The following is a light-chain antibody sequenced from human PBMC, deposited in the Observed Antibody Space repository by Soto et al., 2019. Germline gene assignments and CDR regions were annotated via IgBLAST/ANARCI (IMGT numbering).Light chain of an antibody. CDR2: KAS. Sequence: DIQMTQSPSTLSGSVGDRFTIACRASQTISSWLAWYQQKPGKAPKLLIYKASTLKSGVPSRFSGSGSGTEFTLTISSLQPDDFATYYSQHYNSYSEAFGQGTKVDNK. V-gene: IGKV1-5*03. CDR1: QTISSW. J-gene: IGKJ1*01. CDR3: QHYNSYSEA.